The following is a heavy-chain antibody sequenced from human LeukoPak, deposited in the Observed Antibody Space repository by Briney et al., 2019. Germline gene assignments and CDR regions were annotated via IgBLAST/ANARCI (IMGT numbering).Heavy chain of an antibody. V-gene: IGHV1-18*01. CDR2: ISAYNGNT. D-gene: IGHD2-2*01. CDR1: GGTFSSYG. CDR3: ARVVVPAADAPYYYYMDV. J-gene: IGHJ6*03. Sequence: PVASVKVSCKASGGTFSSYGISWVRQAPGQGLEWMGWISAYNGNTNYAQKLQGRVTMTTDTSTSTAYMELRSLRSDDTAVYYCARVVVPAADAPYYYYMDVWGKGTTVTVSS.